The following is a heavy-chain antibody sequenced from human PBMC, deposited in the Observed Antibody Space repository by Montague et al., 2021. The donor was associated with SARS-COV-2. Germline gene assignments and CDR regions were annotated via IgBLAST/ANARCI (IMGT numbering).Heavy chain of an antibody. CDR2: SSGSDGGT. CDR3: AKASYYYGLGYGMDV. D-gene: IGHD3-10*01. CDR1: GFTFSNSA. J-gene: IGHJ6*02. V-gene: IGHV3-23*01. Sequence: SLRLSCAASGFTFSNSAMNWVRQAPGKGLEWVSGSSGSDGGTHYSDSVKGRFTISRDNSKKVLYLQMNSLRAEDTAVYYCAKASYYYGLGYGMDVWGQGTTVTVSS.